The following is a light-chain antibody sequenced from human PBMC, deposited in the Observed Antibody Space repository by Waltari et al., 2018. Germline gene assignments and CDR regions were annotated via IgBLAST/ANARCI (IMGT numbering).Light chain of an antibody. CDR3: QQYNSYRT. CDR1: QSISTW. J-gene: IGKJ1*01. Sequence: ITCRASQSISTWLAWFQQKPGEAPNLLIYQASSLKSGVPSRFSGSGSGTEFTLTISSLQPDDFATYYCQQYNSYRTFGQGTKVDMK. V-gene: IGKV1-5*03. CDR2: QAS.